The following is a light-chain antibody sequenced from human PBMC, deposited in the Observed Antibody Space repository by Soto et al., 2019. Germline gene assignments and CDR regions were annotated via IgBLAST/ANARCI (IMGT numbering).Light chain of an antibody. V-gene: IGLV1-44*01. CDR1: NSNIESNT. CDR3: ASWDDSLNGVV. J-gene: IGLJ2*01. CDR2: NNY. Sequence: QLVLTQPPSASETPGQRITVSCSGSNSNIESNTVNWYQQLPGAAPKLLIYNNYQRPSGVPDRFSGSKSGTSASLAISGLQSEDEADYYCASWDDSLNGVVLGGGTKLTVL.